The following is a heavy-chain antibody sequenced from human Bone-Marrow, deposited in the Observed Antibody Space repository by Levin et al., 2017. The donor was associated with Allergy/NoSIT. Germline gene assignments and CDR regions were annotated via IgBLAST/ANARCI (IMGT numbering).Heavy chain of an antibody. D-gene: IGHD2-15*01. CDR2: IYYTGST. CDR1: GGSIRSYNYY. J-gene: IGHJ6*03. Sequence: KPSETLSLTCTVSGGSIRSYNYYWGWVRQPPGKGLEWIGTIYYTGSTYYSPSLKSRVTISVDASENQFSLKLSSVTASDTALYFCVRQGGLPEDIVVFKNAPASDVYYYYLDVWGKGTTVTVSS. CDR3: VRQGGLPEDIVVFKNAPASDVYYYYLDV. V-gene: IGHV4-39*01.